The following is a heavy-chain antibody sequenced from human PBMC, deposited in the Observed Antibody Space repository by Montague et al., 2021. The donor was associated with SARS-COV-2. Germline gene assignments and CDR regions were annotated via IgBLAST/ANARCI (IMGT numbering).Heavy chain of an antibody. CDR2: IHTSGST. Sequence: SETLSLTCTVSGGSISSYYWSWIRQSAGKGLEWIGRIHTSGSTDYNPSLNSRVTMSVDTSKNQFSLKLSSVTAADTAVNYCASGKYYDFWSGYYSHDYVSGMNVWGQGTTVTVSS. D-gene: IGHD3-3*01. J-gene: IGHJ6*02. CDR1: GGSISSYY. CDR3: ASGKYYDFWSGYYSHDYVSGMNV. V-gene: IGHV4-4*07.